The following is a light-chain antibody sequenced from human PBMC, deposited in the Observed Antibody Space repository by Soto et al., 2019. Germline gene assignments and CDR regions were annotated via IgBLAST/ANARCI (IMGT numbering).Light chain of an antibody. CDR3: QQYSSSSVNT. CDR1: QGIGND. CDR2: EAS. Sequence: AIQVTQSPSSLSASVGDRVTISCRASQGIGNDLGWYQQKPGKAPKLLIYEASTLQTGVASRFSGSGSGTDFTLTISSLQPDDFATYYCQQYSSSSVNTFGQGTKVE. J-gene: IGKJ2*01. V-gene: IGKV1-6*01.